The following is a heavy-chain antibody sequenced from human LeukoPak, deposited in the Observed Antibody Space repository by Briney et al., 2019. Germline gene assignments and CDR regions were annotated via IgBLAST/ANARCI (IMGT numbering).Heavy chain of an antibody. CDR1: GFTFSSYS. D-gene: IGHD3-10*01. V-gene: IGHV3-48*02. J-gene: IGHJ6*02. CDR2: ISSSSSTI. CDR3: ARADYYGSGSYYYYGMDV. Sequence: PGGSLRLSCAASGFTFSSYSMNWVRQAPGKGLEWVPYISSSSSTIYYADSVKGRFTISRDNAKNSVYLQMNSLRDEDTAVYYCARADYYGSGSYYYYGMDVWGQGTTVTVSS.